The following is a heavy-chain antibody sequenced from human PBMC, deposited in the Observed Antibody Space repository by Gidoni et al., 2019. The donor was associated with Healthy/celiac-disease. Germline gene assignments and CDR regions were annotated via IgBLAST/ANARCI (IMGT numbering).Heavy chain of an antibody. J-gene: IGHJ4*02. Sequence: QVQLVESGGGVVQPGRSLRLSCAASGFTFRSYGMHWVRQAPGKGLEWVAVIWYDGSNKYYADSVKGRFTISRDNSKNTLYLQMNSLRAEDTAVYYCARGYDFWSGYSEYDYWGQGTLVTVSS. CDR3: ARGYDFWSGYSEYDY. CDR1: GFTFRSYG. D-gene: IGHD3-3*01. CDR2: IWYDGSNK. V-gene: IGHV3-33*08.